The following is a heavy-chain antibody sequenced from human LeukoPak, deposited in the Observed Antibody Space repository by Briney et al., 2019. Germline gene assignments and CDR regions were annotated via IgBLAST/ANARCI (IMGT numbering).Heavy chain of an antibody. D-gene: IGHD1-1*01. V-gene: IGHV3-49*03. CDR1: GFTFGDYA. CDR3: TRDRGAYNLYDY. J-gene: IGHJ4*02. Sequence: GGSLRLSCTASGFTFGDYAMSWIRQAPGKGLEWVGFIRSKAYGETADYAASVKGRFTISRDDSRAIAYLQMSSLKTEDTAVYHCTRDRGAYNLYDYWGQGTLVTVSS. CDR2: IRSKAYGETA.